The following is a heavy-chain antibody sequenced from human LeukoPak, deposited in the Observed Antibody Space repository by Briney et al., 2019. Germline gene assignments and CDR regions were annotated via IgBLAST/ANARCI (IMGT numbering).Heavy chain of an antibody. V-gene: IGHV3-9*01. CDR2: ISWNSGSI. D-gene: IGHD3-9*01. Sequence: GRSLRLSCAASGFTFDDYAMHWVRQAPGKGLEWVSGISWNSGSIGCADSVKGRFTISRDNAKNSLYLQMNSLRAEDTALYYCAKARDKYYDILTGYSYFDYWGQGTLVTVSS. CDR3: AKARDKYYDILTGYSYFDY. CDR1: GFTFDDYA. J-gene: IGHJ4*02.